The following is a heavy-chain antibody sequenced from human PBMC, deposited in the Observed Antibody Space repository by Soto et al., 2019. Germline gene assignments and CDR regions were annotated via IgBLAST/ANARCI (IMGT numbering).Heavy chain of an antibody. D-gene: IGHD3-22*01. CDR1: GFTFDDYT. CDR3: AKDVHYYDSSGDIYGMDV. J-gene: IGHJ6*02. CDR2: ISWDGGST. Sequence: EVQLVESGGVVVQPGGSLRLSCAASGFTFDDYTMHWVRQAPGKGLEWVSLISWDGGSTYYADSVKGRFTISRDNSKNSLCLQMSILRTVDTALYYCAKDVHYYDSSGDIYGMDVWCQGTTVIVSS. V-gene: IGHV3-43*01.